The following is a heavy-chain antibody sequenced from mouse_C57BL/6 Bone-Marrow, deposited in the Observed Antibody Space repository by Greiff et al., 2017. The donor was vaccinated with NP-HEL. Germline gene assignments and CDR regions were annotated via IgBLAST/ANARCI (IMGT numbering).Heavy chain of an antibody. CDR2: ISGGGGNT. V-gene: IGHV5-9*01. J-gene: IGHJ4*01. CDR3: ARCYDGYYLYAMDY. D-gene: IGHD2-3*01. Sequence: EVQLVESGGGLVKPGGSLKLSCAASGFTFSSYTMSWVRQTPEKRLEWVANISGGGGNTYYPDSVKGRFTISRENAKNTLYLQMSSLKSEDTALYYCARCYDGYYLYAMDYWGQGTSVTVSS. CDR1: GFTFSSYT.